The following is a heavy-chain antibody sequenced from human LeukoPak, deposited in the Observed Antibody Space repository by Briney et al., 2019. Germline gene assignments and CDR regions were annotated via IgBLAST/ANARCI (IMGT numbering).Heavy chain of an antibody. Sequence: SQTLSLTCAISGDSVSSNSAAWNWIRQPPSRGLEWLGRTYYRSKWYNDYAVSVKSRITINPDTSKNQFSLQLNSVTPEDTAVYYCARSDINYDILTGYLNYYYYGMDVWGQGTTVTVSS. CDR2: TYYRSKWYN. V-gene: IGHV6-1*01. D-gene: IGHD3-9*01. CDR3: ARSDINYDILTGYLNYYYYGMDV. CDR1: GDSVSSNSAA. J-gene: IGHJ6*02.